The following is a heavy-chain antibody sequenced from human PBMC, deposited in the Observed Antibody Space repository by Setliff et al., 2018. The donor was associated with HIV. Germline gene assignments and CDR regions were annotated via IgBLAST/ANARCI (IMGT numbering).Heavy chain of an antibody. D-gene: IGHD3-22*01. CDR3: ARGRNYDSSGYGDYYYYMDV. Sequence: GASVKVSCKASGGTFSSYPISWVRQAPGQGLEWMGGIIPIFGTTHYAQKFQGRVTVTADESTSTAYMQLSSLRSDDTAVYYCARGRNYDSSGYGDYYYYMDVWG. CDR1: GGTFSSYP. J-gene: IGHJ6*03. V-gene: IGHV1-69*13. CDR2: IIPIFGTT.